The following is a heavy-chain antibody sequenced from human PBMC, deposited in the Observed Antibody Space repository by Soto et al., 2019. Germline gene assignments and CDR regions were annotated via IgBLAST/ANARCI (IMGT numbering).Heavy chain of an antibody. CDR1: GFTVSSNF. CDR2: IHSGGST. CDR3: ARVSAPDGGH. Sequence: EVQLVESGGGLVQPGGSLRLSCAASGFTVSSNFMTWVRQAPGKGLEWVSVIHSGGSTYYADFLKGRFIISRDNSKNTLYLQMNSLRAEDTAVYYCARVSAPDGGHWGQGTLVTVSS. J-gene: IGHJ4*02. D-gene: IGHD3-16*01. V-gene: IGHV3-66*01.